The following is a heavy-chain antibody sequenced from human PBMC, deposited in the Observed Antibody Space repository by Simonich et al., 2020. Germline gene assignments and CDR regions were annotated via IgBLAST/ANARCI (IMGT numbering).Heavy chain of an antibody. J-gene: IGHJ6*02. CDR2: ISYSGST. CDR1: GGSISSYY. CDR3: ARSLGYYYYYYGMDV. V-gene: IGHV4-59*08. D-gene: IGHD1-26*01. Sequence: QVQLQESGPGLVKPSETLSLTCTVAGGSISSYYWCWIRQPPGKGLEWIVYISYSGSTNYNPSLKSRVTISVDTSKNQFSPKLSSVTAADTAVYYCARSLGYYYYYYGMDVWGQGTTVTVSS.